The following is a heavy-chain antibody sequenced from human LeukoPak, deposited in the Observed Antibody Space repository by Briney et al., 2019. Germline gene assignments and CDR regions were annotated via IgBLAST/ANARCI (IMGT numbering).Heavy chain of an antibody. D-gene: IGHD1-26*01. CDR1: GGSISSSSYY. J-gene: IGHJ4*02. CDR3: ARESEAGGSDLDY. CDR2: IYYSGST. Sequence: PSETLSLTCTVSGGSISSSSYYWSWIRQPPGKGLEWIGYIYYSGSTNYNPSLKSRVTISVDTSKNQFSLKLSSVTAADTAVYYCARESEAGGSDLDYWGQGTLVTVSS. V-gene: IGHV4-61*01.